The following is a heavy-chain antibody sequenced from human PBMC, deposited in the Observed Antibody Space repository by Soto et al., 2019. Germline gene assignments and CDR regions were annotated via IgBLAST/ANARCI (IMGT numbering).Heavy chain of an antibody. Sequence: EVQLVESGGGLVQPGGSLRPSCAASAFTFSSYAMHWVRQAPGRGLEYVSAISSNGGNTYYANSVKGRFTISRDNSKNTLYLQMGCLRAEDMAMYYCAREAAGFRRYYFDYWGQGTLVTVSS. CDR2: ISSNGGNT. J-gene: IGHJ4*02. D-gene: IGHD6-19*01. CDR3: AREAAGFRRYYFDY. CDR1: AFTFSSYA. V-gene: IGHV3-64*01.